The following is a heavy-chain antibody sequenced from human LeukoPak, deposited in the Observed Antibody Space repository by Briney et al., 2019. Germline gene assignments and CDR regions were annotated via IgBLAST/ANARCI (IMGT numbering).Heavy chain of an antibody. V-gene: IGHV1-8*02. CDR2: MNPNSGNT. J-gene: IGHJ5*02. D-gene: IGHD3-9*01. Sequence: GASVKVSCKASGYTFTSYAMNWVRQAPGQGLEWMGWMNPNSGNTGYAQKFQGRVTMTRNTSISTAYMELSSLRSEDTAVYYCARADYDILTGYYHNWFDPWGQGTLVTVSS. CDR3: ARADYDILTGYYHNWFDP. CDR1: GYTFTSYA.